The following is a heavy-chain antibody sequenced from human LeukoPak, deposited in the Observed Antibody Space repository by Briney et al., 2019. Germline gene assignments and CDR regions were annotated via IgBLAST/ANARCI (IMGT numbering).Heavy chain of an antibody. CDR1: GFTFSSYS. J-gene: IGHJ4*02. CDR3: ARGFRVGPSQYYFDY. D-gene: IGHD1-26*01. CDR2: ISSSSSTI. V-gene: IGHV3-48*02. Sequence: PGGSLRLSCAASGFTFSSYSMNWVRQAPGKGLEWVSYISSSSSTIYYADSVKGRFTISRDNAKNSLYLQLNSLGDEDTAVYYCARGFRVGPSQYYFDYWGQGTLVTVSS.